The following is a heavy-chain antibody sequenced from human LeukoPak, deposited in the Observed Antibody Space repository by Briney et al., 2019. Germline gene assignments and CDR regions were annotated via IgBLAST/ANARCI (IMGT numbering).Heavy chain of an antibody. CDR3: ARDCSGRDSSGYQDGFDY. Sequence: ASVKVSCKASGYTFTSYYMHWMRQAPGQGLEWMGIINPSGGSTSYAQKFQGRVTMTRDTSTSTVYMELSSLRSEDTAVYYCARDCSGRDSSGYQDGFDYWGQGTLVTVSS. CDR1: GYTFTSYY. J-gene: IGHJ4*02. D-gene: IGHD3-22*01. CDR2: INPSGGST. V-gene: IGHV1-46*01.